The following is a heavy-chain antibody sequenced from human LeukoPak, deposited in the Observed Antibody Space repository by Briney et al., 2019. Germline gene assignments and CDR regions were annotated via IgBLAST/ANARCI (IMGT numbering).Heavy chain of an antibody. J-gene: IGHJ3*02. V-gene: IGHV4-59*01. D-gene: IGHD6-6*01. Sequence: SETLSLTCTVSGGSISSNYWSWIRQPPGKVLEWIGYIYNSGSTNYNPSLKSRVTISIDTSKNQFSLKLNSVTAADTAVYYCARAWTEYSSFGRARQDAFDIWGQGTMVTVSS. CDR2: IYNSGST. CDR1: GGSISSNY. CDR3: ARAWTEYSSFGRARQDAFDI.